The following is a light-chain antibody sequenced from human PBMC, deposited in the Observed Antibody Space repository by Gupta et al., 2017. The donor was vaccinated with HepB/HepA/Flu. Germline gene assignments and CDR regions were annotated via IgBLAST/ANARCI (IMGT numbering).Light chain of an antibody. Sequence: QAVLSQEHSLTVSPGGTVTLTCGSTTGTVASDHFPYWLQQKPGQAPRSLIYNPNYRHSWTPARFSGSLSGGKAARTLSGAQTGAEADYYFLLSYGESRVFGGGTKLTVL. CDR2: NPN. CDR1: TGTVASDHF. CDR3: LLSYGESRV. J-gene: IGLJ3*02. V-gene: IGLV7-46*01.